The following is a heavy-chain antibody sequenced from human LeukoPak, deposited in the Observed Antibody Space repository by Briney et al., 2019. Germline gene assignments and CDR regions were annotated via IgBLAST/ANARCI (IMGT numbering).Heavy chain of an antibody. CDR1: GGSISSSTYY. CDR3: ARQRRLELPDY. D-gene: IGHD3-16*01. CDR2: ISYSGNI. V-gene: IGHV4-39*01. Sequence: SETLPLTCTVSGGSISSSTYYWGWIRQPPGKGLEWIGSISYSGNIYYSPSLKSRVTISVDTSKNQFSLKLSSVTAADTAVYYCARQRRLELPDYWGQGTLVTVSS. J-gene: IGHJ4*02.